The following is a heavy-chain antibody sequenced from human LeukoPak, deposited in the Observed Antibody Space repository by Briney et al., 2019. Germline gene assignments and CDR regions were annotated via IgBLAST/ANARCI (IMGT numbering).Heavy chain of an antibody. V-gene: IGHV4-38-2*02. CDR2: VYHSGTT. CDR1: GYSISSDYY. Sequence: NPSETLSLTCTVSGYSISSDYYWGWIRQTPGKGLEWIGSVYHSGTTYHNPSLKSRVTMSVDTSKNQFSLTLTFVTAADTALYYCTRELAGTTVEDWGQGTLVTVSS. CDR3: TRELAGTTVED. D-gene: IGHD1-1*01. J-gene: IGHJ4*02.